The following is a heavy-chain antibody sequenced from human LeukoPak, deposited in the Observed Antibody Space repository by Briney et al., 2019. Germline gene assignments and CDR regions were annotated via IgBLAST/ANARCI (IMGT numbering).Heavy chain of an antibody. V-gene: IGHV3-53*01. D-gene: IGHD5-12*01. CDR1: GFTVSSNY. CDR2: IYSGGST. Sequence: GGSVTHSCSASGFTVSSNYMSWVRQVPGKGLECVSVIYSGGSTYYADSVKGRFTISRDDSKNTLYLQMNSLRAEDTAVYYCARDNSGYDFRGYYYSYMDVWGKGTTVTVSS. J-gene: IGHJ6*03. CDR3: ARDNSGYDFRGYYYSYMDV.